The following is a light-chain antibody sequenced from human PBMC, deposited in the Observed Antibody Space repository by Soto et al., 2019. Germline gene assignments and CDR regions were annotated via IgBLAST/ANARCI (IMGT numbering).Light chain of an antibody. CDR2: GAS. V-gene: IGKV3-20*01. CDR3: QHYDRSHTLT. Sequence: EILLTQSPGTLSLSPGEKASFSWGASTSIDTSCLAWYQQRPGHPPRLLIYGASSSATGIPDRFSGSGSGAGFTLTISSLEPQDFAVYYCQHYDRSHTLTFGQGTRLEIK. J-gene: IGKJ5*01. CDR1: TSIDTSC.